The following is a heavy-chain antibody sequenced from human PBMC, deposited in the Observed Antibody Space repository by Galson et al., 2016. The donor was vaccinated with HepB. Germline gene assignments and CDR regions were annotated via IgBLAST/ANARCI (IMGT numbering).Heavy chain of an antibody. CDR3: ARYRVCCSSPKCHGGYFGMDV. CDR1: GYTFTGYV. J-gene: IGHJ6*02. V-gene: IGHV1-3*01. CDR2: IHPGNGNT. Sequence: SVKVSCKASGYTFTGYVLHWVRQAPGQKLEWMGWIHPGNGNTQYSQNLHGRVTITRDTSATTTYMELTSLKSEDTALYYCARYRVCCSSPKCHGGYFGMDVWGQGTTVTVSS. D-gene: IGHD2-2*01.